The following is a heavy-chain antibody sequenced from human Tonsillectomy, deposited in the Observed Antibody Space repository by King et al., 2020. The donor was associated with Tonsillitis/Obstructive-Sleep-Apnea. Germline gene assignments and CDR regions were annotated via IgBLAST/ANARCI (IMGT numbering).Heavy chain of an antibody. J-gene: IGHJ3*02. CDR2: IYYSGST. Sequence: HVQLQESGPGLVKPSETLSLTCTVSGGSISSYYWSWIRQPPGKGLEWIGYIYYSGSTNYNPSLKSRVTISVDTSKNQFSLKLSSVTAADTAVYYCARVGCSSTSCDADAFDIWGQGTMVTVSS. CDR1: GGSISSYY. CDR3: ARVGCSSTSCDADAFDI. D-gene: IGHD2-2*01. V-gene: IGHV4-59*01.